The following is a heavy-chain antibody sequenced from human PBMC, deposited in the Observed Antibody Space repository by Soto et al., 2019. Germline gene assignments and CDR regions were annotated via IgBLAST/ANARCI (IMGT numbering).Heavy chain of an antibody. CDR3: ARIDTGGYNYYCYGMDA. CDR1: GYRFSTYW. V-gene: IGHV5-51*01. J-gene: IGHJ6*02. CDR2: IHPGDSET. D-gene: IGHD2-8*02. Sequence: GESLKISCKGSGYRFSTYWIGWVRQMPGKGLEWMGIIHPGDSETTYNPSFQGQVTFSADKSTNTAYLQWSSLKASDTAMYYCARIDTGGYNYYCYGMDAWGQGTTVTVSS.